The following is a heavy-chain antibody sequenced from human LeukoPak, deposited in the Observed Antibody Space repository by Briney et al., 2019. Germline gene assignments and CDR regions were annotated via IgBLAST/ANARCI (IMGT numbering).Heavy chain of an antibody. V-gene: IGHV3-7*03. CDR3: AREKFDY. J-gene: IGHJ4*02. CDR2: IKQDGSEK. Sequence: GGSLRLSCAASGFTFSDYWMSWVRQAPGKGLEWVANIKQDGSEKYYVDSVKGRFTISRDNAKNSLYLQMNSLRAEDTAVYYCAREKFDYWGQGTLVTVSS. CDR1: GFTFSDYW.